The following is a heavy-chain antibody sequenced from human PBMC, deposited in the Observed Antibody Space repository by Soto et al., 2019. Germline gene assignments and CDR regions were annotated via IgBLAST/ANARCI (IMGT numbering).Heavy chain of an antibody. CDR1: GGTFNTYA. CDR3: AREVQVHTPAFVY. Sequence: QVQLVQSGAEMKKPGSSVKVSCQSSGGTFNTYAMNWVRQAPGQGPEWMGDISPMFGAANYAPKFQGRVTITXDXSTXTSYMQLSSLTSEDTALYFCAREVQVHTPAFVYWGQGTLVTVSS. CDR2: ISPMFGAA. J-gene: IGHJ4*02. D-gene: IGHD3-10*01. V-gene: IGHV1-69*19.